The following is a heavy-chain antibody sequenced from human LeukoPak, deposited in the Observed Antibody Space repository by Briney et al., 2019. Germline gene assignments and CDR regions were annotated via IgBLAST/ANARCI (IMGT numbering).Heavy chain of an antibody. J-gene: IGHJ4*02. V-gene: IGHV3-48*01. CDR3: ARGGYYDSSGYYSPDY. CDR1: GFTFSSYS. Sequence: GGSLRLSCAASGFTFSSYSMNWVRQAPGKGLEWVSCISSSSSTIYYADSVKGRFTISRDNSKNTLYLQMNSLRAEDTAVYYCARGGYYDSSGYYSPDYWGQGTLVTVSS. D-gene: IGHD3-22*01. CDR2: ISSSSSTI.